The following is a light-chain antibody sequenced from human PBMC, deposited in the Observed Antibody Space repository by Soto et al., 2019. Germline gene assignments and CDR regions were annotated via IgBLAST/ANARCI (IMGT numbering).Light chain of an antibody. CDR1: QSLLHSNGYNY. CDR3: MQALQTRT. Sequence: DTVMTQSPLSLPVTPGEPASISCRSSQSLLHSNGYNYLDWYLQKPGQSPQLLIYLGSNRASGVPDRFSGSGSGPDFTLKISRVEAEDVGVYYCMQALQTRTFGQGTKVDIK. J-gene: IGKJ1*01. V-gene: IGKV2-28*01. CDR2: LGS.